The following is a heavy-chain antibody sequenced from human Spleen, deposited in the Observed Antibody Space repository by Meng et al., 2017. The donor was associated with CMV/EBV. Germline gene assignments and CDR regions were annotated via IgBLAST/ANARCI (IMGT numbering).Heavy chain of an antibody. CDR1: GSSFSSNY. CDR3: ARETRSSDFGVLNDP. CDR2: INPSGGST. V-gene: IGHV1-46*01. J-gene: IGHJ5*02. D-gene: IGHD3-3*01. Sequence: GSSFSSNYRAWVRQAPGQGLEWMGVINPSGGSTSYAQKNQGRITITRNTYTSTVYMELSSLRSEDTAVYYCARETRSSDFGVLNDPWGQGTLVTVSS.